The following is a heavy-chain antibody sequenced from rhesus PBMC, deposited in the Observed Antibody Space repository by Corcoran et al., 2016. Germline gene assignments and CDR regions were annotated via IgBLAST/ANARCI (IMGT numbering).Heavy chain of an antibody. Sequence: QVQLQESGPGLVKPSETLSLTCAVSGYSINSGFYWVWIRQPPGKGLEYIASISGGSGSTNYNPSLKNRVTISKDMSKNQCSLKLTSVTAADTAVYYCARHGLTGGFDYWGQGVLVTVSS. CDR3: ARHGLTGGFDY. CDR2: ISGGSGST. J-gene: IGHJ4*01. D-gene: IGHD7-45*01. CDR1: GYSINSGFY. V-gene: IGHV4-99*01.